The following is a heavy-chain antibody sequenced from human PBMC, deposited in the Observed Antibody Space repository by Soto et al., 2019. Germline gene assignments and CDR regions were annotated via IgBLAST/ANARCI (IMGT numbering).Heavy chain of an antibody. D-gene: IGHD2-2*02. J-gene: IGHJ4*02. CDR2: MRQDGSEK. Sequence: PGGSLRLSCAASGFTFSSYWMSWVRQAPGKGLEWVANMRQDGSEKYYVDSVKGRFTISRDNAKNSLYLQMNSLRAEDTAVYYCARSLCSSTSCYTFDYWGQGTLVTVSS. V-gene: IGHV3-7*03. CDR1: GFTFSSYW. CDR3: ARSLCSSTSCYTFDY.